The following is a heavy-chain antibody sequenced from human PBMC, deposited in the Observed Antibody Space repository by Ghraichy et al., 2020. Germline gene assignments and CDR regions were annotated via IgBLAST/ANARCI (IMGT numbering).Heavy chain of an antibody. V-gene: IGHV3-23*01. CDR3: AKGGSSGYDYFDY. J-gene: IGHJ4*02. Sequence: GESLNISCAASGFTFSDYAMSWVRQAPGKGLQWVSTVSSSGGFTYYADSVKGRFTISRDNSKHTLYLQMNSLRAEDTAVYYCAKGGSSGYDYFDYWGQGTLVTVSS. D-gene: IGHD5-12*01. CDR2: VSSSGGFT. CDR1: GFTFSDYA.